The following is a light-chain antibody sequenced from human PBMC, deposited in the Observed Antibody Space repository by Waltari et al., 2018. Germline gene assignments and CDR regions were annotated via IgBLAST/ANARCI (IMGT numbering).Light chain of an antibody. CDR3: QQYNNWPPYT. CDR1: QSVSNN. Sequence: EILMTQFPATLSMSPGERATIYCRASQSVSNNVAWYQQKPGQAPRLLMYGASIRATGIPVRFSGSGSGTEFTLTISSLQSEDFAVYYCQQYNNWPPYTFGRGTKLEIK. J-gene: IGKJ2*01. V-gene: IGKV3-15*01. CDR2: GAS.